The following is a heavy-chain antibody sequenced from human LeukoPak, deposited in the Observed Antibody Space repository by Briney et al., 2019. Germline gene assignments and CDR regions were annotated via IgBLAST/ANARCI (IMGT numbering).Heavy chain of an antibody. J-gene: IGHJ4*02. D-gene: IGHD2-21*02. V-gene: IGHV3-23*01. Sequence: GGSLRLSCAASGFTFSSYAMSWVRQAPGKGLEWVSAISGSGGSTYYADSVKGWFTISRDNSKDTLYLQMNSLRAEDTAVYYCAKDLIVVVTATPDLDYWGQGTLVTVSS. CDR1: GFTFSSYA. CDR3: AKDLIVVVTATPDLDY. CDR2: ISGSGGST.